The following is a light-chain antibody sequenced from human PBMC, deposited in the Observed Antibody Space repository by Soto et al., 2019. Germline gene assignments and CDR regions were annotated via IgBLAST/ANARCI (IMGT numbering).Light chain of an antibody. CDR3: CSYADSSTRV. Sequence: QSALTQPASVSGSPGQSITISCTGTSSDVGSYDLVSWYQHHPGKAPKLMIYEGSKRPSGVSNRFSGSKSGNTASLTISGLQAEDEADYYCCSYADSSTRVFGGGTKVTVL. CDR1: SSDVGSYDL. CDR2: EGS. V-gene: IGLV2-23*01. J-gene: IGLJ3*02.